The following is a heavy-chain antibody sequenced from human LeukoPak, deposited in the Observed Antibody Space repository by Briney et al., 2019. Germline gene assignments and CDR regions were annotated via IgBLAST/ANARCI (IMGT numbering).Heavy chain of an antibody. CDR2: IYYSGST. Sequence: XETLSLTCTVSGGSISSYYWSWIRQPPGKGLEWIGYIYYSGSTNYNPPLKSRVTISVDTSKNQFSLKLSSVTAADTAVYYCATYDYAGLFFDYWGQGTLVTVSS. CDR1: GGSISSYY. J-gene: IGHJ4*02. V-gene: IGHV4-59*01. D-gene: IGHD4-17*01. CDR3: ATYDYAGLFFDY.